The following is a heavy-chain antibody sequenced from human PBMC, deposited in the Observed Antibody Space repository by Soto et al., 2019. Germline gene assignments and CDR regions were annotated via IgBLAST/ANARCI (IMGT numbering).Heavy chain of an antibody. CDR2: IIPLTETP. CDR3: AIGTRTSWTCDY. V-gene: IGHV1-69*01. CDR1: GGTFSNYA. J-gene: IGHJ4*02. D-gene: IGHD2-2*01. Sequence: QVQVVQSGAEVKKPGSSVKVSCKASGGTFSNYAISWVRQAPGHGLEWVGGIIPLTETPGYAQTVQGRLTNTADESTRAAYMEQSSLIYAETAVDNCAIGTRTSWTCDYWGQGTLVNVSS.